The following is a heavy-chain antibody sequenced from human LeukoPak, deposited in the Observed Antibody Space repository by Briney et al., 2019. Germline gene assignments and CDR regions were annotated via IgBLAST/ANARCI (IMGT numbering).Heavy chain of an antibody. V-gene: IGHV3-7*05. CDR1: GFTFSAYY. D-gene: IGHD6-19*01. Sequence: PGGSLRLSCAASGFTFSAYYMAWVRQAPGKGLEWVANIKQDGSEKFYVDSVKDRFTISRDNAKNSLYLQMNSLRAEDTAVYYCAGGSGWLIDSWGRGTLVTVSS. CDR3: AGGSGWLIDS. CDR2: IKQDGSEK. J-gene: IGHJ4*02.